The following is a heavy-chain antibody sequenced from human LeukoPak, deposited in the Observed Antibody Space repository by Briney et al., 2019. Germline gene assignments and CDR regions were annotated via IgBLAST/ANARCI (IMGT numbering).Heavy chain of an antibody. CDR3: TVEDIVVVPAAIHESSY. V-gene: IGHV1-2*02. CDR1: GYTFTGYY. Sequence: ASVKVSCKASGYTFTGYYMHWVRQAPGQGLEWMAWINPNSGGTNYAQKFQGRVTMTRDTSISTAYMELSRLRSDDTAVYYCTVEDIVVVPAAIHESSYWGQGTLVTVSS. CDR2: INPNSGGT. J-gene: IGHJ4*02. D-gene: IGHD2-2*02.